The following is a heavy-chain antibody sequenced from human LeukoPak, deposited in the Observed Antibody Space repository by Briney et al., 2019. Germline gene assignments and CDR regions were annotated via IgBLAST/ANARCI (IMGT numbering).Heavy chain of an antibody. J-gene: IGHJ6*02. CDR2: ISSGSSYI. Sequence: PGGSLRLSCAASGFTFSSYSMNWVRQAPGKGLEWVSSISSGSSYIYYADSVKGRFTISRDNAKNSLYLQMNSLRAEDTAVYYCARDLQLARHGEMDVWGQGTTVTVSS. CDR3: ARDLQLARHGEMDV. V-gene: IGHV3-21*01. D-gene: IGHD3-3*01. CDR1: GFTFSSYS.